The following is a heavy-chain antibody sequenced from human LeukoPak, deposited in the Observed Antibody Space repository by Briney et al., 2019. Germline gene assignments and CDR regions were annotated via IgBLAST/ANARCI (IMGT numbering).Heavy chain of an antibody. J-gene: IGHJ3*01. V-gene: IGHV3-23*01. CDR2: IGSVGDST. D-gene: IGHD5-24*01. CDR1: GFNFRDAA. CDR3: AKDIQLST. Sequence: GGSLRLSCAASGFNFRDAAMTWVRQAPGKGLEWVSLIGSVGDSTYYADSVKGRFTIPRDNSENTLSLQMNSLRVEDTAIYYCAKDIQLSTWGLGTMVTVSS.